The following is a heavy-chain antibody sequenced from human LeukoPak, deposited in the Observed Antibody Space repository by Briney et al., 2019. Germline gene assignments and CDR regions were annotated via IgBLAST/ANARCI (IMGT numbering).Heavy chain of an antibody. CDR2: ISSSSSYI. CDR1: GFTFSSYS. CDR3: AREITGYYDFWSGYQGPDY. Sequence: PGWSLRLSCAASGFTFSSYSMNWVRQAPGKGLEWVSSISSSSSYIYYADSVKGRFTISRDNAKNSLYLQMNSLRAEDTAVYYCAREITGYYDFWSGYQGPDYWGQGTLVTVSS. V-gene: IGHV3-21*01. D-gene: IGHD3-3*01. J-gene: IGHJ4*02.